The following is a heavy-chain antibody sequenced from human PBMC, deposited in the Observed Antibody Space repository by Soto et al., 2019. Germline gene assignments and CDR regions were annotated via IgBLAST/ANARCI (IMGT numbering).Heavy chain of an antibody. D-gene: IGHD3-3*01. CDR2: ISGSGGST. J-gene: IGHJ4*02. CDR1: GFTFSSYA. CDR3: AQDQEDFGVVITFDY. V-gene: IGHV3-23*01. Sequence: EVQLLESGGGLVQPGGSLRLSCAASGFTFSSYAMSWVRQAPGKGLEWVSAISGSGGSTYYADSVKGRFTISRDNSKNTLYLQMNSLRAEDTAVYYCAQDQEDFGVVITFDYWGQGTLVTVSS.